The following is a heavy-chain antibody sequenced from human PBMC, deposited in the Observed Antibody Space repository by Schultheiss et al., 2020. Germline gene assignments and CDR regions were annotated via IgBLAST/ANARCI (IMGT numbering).Heavy chain of an antibody. V-gene: IGHV4-34*01. CDR3: ARRLLRYFSYGMDV. CDR1: GGSFSGYC. Sequence: SETLSLTWAVYGGSFSGYCWSWIRQPPGKGLEWIGEINHSGSTNYNPSLKSRVTISVDTSKNQFSLKLSSVTAADTAVYYCARRLLRYFSYGMDVWGQGTTVTVSS. CDR2: INHSGST. J-gene: IGHJ6*02. D-gene: IGHD3-10*02.